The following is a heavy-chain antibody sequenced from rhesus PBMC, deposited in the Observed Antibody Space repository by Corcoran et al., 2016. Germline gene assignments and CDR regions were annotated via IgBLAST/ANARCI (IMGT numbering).Heavy chain of an antibody. J-gene: IGHJ4*01. CDR1: GASISSYW. CDR2: INGDTGST. CDR3: TNLFTYYAPLDY. Sequence: QVQLQESGPGLVKPSETLSLTCAVSGASISSYWWNWLRQTPGKALEGIGEINGDTGSTDYSPSLKSRVTISKDASKNQFSLNLSSVTGADTALYYCTNLFTYYAPLDYWGQGVLVTVSS. V-gene: IGHV4-80*01. D-gene: IGHD2-15*01.